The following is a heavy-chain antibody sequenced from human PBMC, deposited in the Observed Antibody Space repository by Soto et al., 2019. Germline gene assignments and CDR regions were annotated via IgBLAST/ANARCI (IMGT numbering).Heavy chain of an antibody. D-gene: IGHD1-1*01. Sequence: ASVKVSCKASGYTFTSHGIHLVRQAPVQILELIVWINVGNFDTKYSQNFQGRFTITMYTSASTAYIELSSLRSEDTAVYYCARYNGNYDYWGQGTMVTVSS. CDR3: ARYNGNYDY. J-gene: IGHJ4*02. CDR1: GYTFTSHG. CDR2: INVGNFDT. V-gene: IGHV1-3*01.